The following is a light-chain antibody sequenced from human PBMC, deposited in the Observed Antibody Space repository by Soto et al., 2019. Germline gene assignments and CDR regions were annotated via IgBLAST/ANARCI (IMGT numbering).Light chain of an antibody. J-gene: IGKJ1*01. CDR3: QQYYTTPQS. Sequence: DIVMTQSPDSLAVSLGERATINCKSSQGILKTSINENYLAWYQQKPGQPPRLLIYRASTREFGVPDRFSGSGSGTDFTLTISSLQAEDVAVYYCQQYYTTPQSFGQGTKVEIK. CDR1: QGILKTSINENY. CDR2: RAS. V-gene: IGKV4-1*01.